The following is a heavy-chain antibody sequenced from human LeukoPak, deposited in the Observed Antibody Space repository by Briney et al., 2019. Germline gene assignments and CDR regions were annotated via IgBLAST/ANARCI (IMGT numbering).Heavy chain of an antibody. CDR1: GGSISSYY. J-gene: IGHJ6*02. Sequence: TSETLSLTCTVSGGSISSYYWSWIRQPAGKGLEWIGRIYTSESTNYNPSLKSRVTMSVDTSKNQFSLKLSSVTAADTAVYYCAGRGYSTRYYYYYGMDVWGQGTTVTVSS. CDR2: IYTSEST. D-gene: IGHD5-18*01. V-gene: IGHV4-4*07. CDR3: AGRGYSTRYYYYYGMDV.